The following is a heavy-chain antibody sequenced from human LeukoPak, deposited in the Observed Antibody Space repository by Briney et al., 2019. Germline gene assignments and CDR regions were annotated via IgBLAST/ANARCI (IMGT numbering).Heavy chain of an antibody. CDR2: ISGSGGTT. V-gene: IGHV3-23*01. Sequence: GGSLRLSCAASGFTFSTYGMSWVRQAPGKGLEWVSSISGSGGTTYDADSVKGRFTISRDNAKNSLYLQMNSLRAEDMALYYCAKDMYPMVRGVMTRWGQGTLVTVSS. CDR1: GFTFSTYG. J-gene: IGHJ4*02. CDR3: AKDMYPMVRGVMTR. D-gene: IGHD3-10*01.